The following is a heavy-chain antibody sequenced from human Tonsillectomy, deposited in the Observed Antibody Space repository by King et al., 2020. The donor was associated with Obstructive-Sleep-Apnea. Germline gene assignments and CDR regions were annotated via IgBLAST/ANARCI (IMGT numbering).Heavy chain of an antibody. V-gene: IGHV3-11*06. CDR3: ARESGDWLVDS. D-gene: IGHD6-19*01. CDR1: GFTFTDYDYY. J-gene: IGHJ4*02. Sequence: VQLVESGGGVVKPGGSLRLSCAASGFTFTDYDYYMSWIRQAPGKGREGVAYISSTGTYIKYADSLKGRFTISRDNAANSVYLQMNSLRADDTALYFCARESGDWLVDSWGQGTLVIVSS. CDR2: ISSTGTYI.